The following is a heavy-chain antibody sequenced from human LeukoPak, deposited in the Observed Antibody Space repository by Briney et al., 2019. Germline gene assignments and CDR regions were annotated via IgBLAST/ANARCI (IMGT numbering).Heavy chain of an antibody. CDR2: ISAYNGNT. V-gene: IGHV1-18*04. CDR3: ARGPALFTMVRGVIDFDY. CDR1: GYTFTSYG. Sequence: AASVKVSCKASGYTFTSYGISWVRQAPGQGLEWMGWISAYNGNTNYAQKLQGRVTMTTDTSTSTAYMELRSLRSDNTAVYYCARGPALFTMVRGVIDFDYWGQGTLVTVSS. J-gene: IGHJ4*02. D-gene: IGHD3-10*01.